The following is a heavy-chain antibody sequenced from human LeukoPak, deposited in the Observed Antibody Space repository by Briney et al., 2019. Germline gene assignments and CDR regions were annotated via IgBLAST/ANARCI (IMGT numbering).Heavy chain of an antibody. CDR1: GYTFTGYY. Sequence: GASVKVSCKASGYTFTGYYIQWVRQAPGQGLEWMGWISAYNGNTHYTQKLQGRVTMTTDTSTSTAYMELRSLRSDDTAVYYCARDLRLGGSYSIGGYWGQGTLVTVSS. CDR3: ARDLRLGGSYSIGGY. CDR2: ISAYNGNT. V-gene: IGHV1-18*04. J-gene: IGHJ4*02. D-gene: IGHD1-26*01.